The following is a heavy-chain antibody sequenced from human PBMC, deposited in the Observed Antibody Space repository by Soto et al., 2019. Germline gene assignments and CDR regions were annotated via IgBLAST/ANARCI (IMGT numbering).Heavy chain of an antibody. J-gene: IGHJ6*02. Sequence: QVQLQESGPGLVKPSGTLSLTCAVSGGSISSSNWWRWVRQHPGKGLEWIGEIYHSGSTNYNPSLKSQVTISVDKSKNQVSLKLRSVTAADTAVYYCASVRGGYYYAMDVWGQGTTVTVSS. D-gene: IGHD3-10*02. CDR1: GGSISSSNW. CDR2: IYHSGST. CDR3: ASVRGGYYYAMDV. V-gene: IGHV4-4*02.